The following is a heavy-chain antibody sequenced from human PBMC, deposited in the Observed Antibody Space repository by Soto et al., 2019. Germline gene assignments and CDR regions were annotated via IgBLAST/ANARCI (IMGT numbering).Heavy chain of an antibody. Sequence: PSETLPLTWVVHGGSFSGYYWSWIRQPPGKGLEWIGDINHSGSTNYNPSLESRVTISVDTSKNQFSLKLSSVTAADTAVYYCARGQITARPIDYWGQGTLVTVSS. D-gene: IGHD6-6*01. CDR3: ARGQITARPIDY. CDR2: INHSGST. CDR1: GGSFSGYY. V-gene: IGHV4-34*01. J-gene: IGHJ4*02.